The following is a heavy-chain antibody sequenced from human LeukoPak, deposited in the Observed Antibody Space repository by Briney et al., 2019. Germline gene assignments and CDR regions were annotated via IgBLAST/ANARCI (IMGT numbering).Heavy chain of an antibody. CDR1: GYTFTSYA. CDR2: INPSGGST. V-gene: IGHV1-46*01. D-gene: IGHD2-15*01. CDR3: TRGGSMGYCFDY. J-gene: IGHJ4*02. Sequence: ASVKVSCKASGYTFTSYAMHWVRQAPGQGLEWTGIINPSGGSTSYAQKFQGRVTMTRDMSTSTVYMELSSLRSEDTAVYYCTRGGSMGYCFDYWGQGTLVTVSS.